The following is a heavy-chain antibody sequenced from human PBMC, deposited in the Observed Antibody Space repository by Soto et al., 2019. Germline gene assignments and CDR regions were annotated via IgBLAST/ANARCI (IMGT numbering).Heavy chain of an antibody. CDR1: GFTFSSYG. CDR2: IWYDGSNK. Sequence: QVQLVESGGGVVQPGRSLRLSCAASGFTFSSYGMHWVRQAPGKGLEWVAVIWYDGSNKYYADSVKGRFTISRDNSKNTLYLQMNSLRAEDTAVYYCARPRSGMDVWGQGTTVTVSS. D-gene: IGHD3-10*01. J-gene: IGHJ6*02. CDR3: ARPRSGMDV. V-gene: IGHV3-33*01.